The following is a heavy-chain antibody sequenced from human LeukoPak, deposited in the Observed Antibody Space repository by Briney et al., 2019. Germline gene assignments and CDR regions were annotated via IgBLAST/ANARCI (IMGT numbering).Heavy chain of an antibody. J-gene: IGHJ4*02. Sequence: GESLKISCKGSGYSFSNYWIGWVRQMPGKGLEYMGIIYPGDSDTKYSPSFQGQITISADTSISTAYLQWSSLKASDTAMYFCASRVGAGSYLNEYWGQRTLVTVSS. CDR1: GYSFSNYW. D-gene: IGHD1-26*01. CDR2: IYPGDSDT. CDR3: ASRVGAGSYLNEY. V-gene: IGHV5-51*01.